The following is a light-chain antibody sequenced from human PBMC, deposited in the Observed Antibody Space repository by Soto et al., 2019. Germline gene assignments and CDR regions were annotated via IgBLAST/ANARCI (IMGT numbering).Light chain of an antibody. Sequence: EIVLTQSPATLSLSPGERATLSCRASQSVGSYLAWYQQKPGQAPRLLIYGASNRATGIPARFSGSGSGTDFTLTISSLEPEDFAVYYCQHRGRWPRTFGQGTKLES. CDR3: QHRGRWPRT. CDR1: QSVGSY. CDR2: GAS. J-gene: IGKJ2*01. V-gene: IGKV3-11*01.